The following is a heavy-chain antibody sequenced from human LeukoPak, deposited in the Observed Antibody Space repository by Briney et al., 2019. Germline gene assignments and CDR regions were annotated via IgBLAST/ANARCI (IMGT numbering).Heavy chain of an antibody. J-gene: IGHJ4*02. CDR1: GGSISSYY. CDR3: ARVQAYGGKGYFDY. CDR2: IYYSGST. V-gene: IGHV4-59*01. Sequence: SETLSLTCTVSGGSISSYYWSWIRQPPGKGLEWIGYIYYSGSTNYNPSLKSRVTISVDTSKNQFSLKLSSVPAADTAVYYCARVQAYGGKGYFDYWGQGTLVTVSS. D-gene: IGHD4-23*01.